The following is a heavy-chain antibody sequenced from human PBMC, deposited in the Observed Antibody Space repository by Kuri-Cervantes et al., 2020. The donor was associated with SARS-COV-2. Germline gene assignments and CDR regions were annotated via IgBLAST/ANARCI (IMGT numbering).Heavy chain of an antibody. CDR2: ISYDGSNK. CDR3: ATIAIVVVFNNWFDP. CDR1: GFTFSSYA. Sequence: GGSLRLSCAASGFTFSSYAMHWVRQAPGKGLEWVAVISYDGSNKHYADSVKGRFTISRDNSKNTLYLQMNSLRAEDTAVYYCATIAIVVVFNNWFDPWGQGTLVTVSS. J-gene: IGHJ5*02. V-gene: IGHV3-30-3*01. D-gene: IGHD2-2*01.